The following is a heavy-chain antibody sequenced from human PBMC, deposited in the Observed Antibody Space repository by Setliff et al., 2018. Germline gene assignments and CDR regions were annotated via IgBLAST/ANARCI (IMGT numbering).Heavy chain of an antibody. CDR1: GFSFSNYA. D-gene: IGHD1-1*01. J-gene: IGHJ4*01. V-gene: IGHV3-21*04. CDR2: FSSRNDYI. Sequence: GGSLRLSCEASGFSFSNYAMNWVRQAPGKGLEWVASFSSRNDYIYHADSVKGRFTISRDNARNSLHLQMNDVRREDAAFYYCAKDYLSRWWNEPPLYFDDWGPGVLVTVSS. CDR3: AKDYLSRWWNEPPLYFDD.